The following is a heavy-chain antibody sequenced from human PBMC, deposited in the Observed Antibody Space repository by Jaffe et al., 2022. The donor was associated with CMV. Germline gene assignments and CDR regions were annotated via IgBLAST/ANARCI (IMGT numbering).Heavy chain of an antibody. CDR1: GFTFSNAW. V-gene: IGHV3-15*01. Sequence: EVQLVESGGGLVKPGGSLRLSCAASGFTFSNAWMSWVRQAPGKGLEWVGRIKSKTDGGTTDYAAPVKGRFTISRDDSKNTLYLQMNSLKTEDTAVYYCTTEAPIAAAGTYYYMDVWGKGTTVTVSS. CDR2: IKSKTDGGTT. CDR3: TTEAPIAAAGTYYYMDV. D-gene: IGHD6-13*01. J-gene: IGHJ6*03.